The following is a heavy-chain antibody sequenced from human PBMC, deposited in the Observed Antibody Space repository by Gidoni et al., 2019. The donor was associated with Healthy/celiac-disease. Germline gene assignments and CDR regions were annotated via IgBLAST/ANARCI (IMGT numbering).Heavy chain of an antibody. CDR2: IYWDDYK. D-gene: IGHD6-19*01. V-gene: IGHV2-5*02. CDR3: AHSWWDPSGWYFDY. Sequence: HITLKESGPTLVKPTQTLTLICTFSGFSLSTSGVGVGWIRQPPGKSLGWLALIYWDDYKRYSPSLKSRLTITKDTSKNQVVLTMTNMDPVDTATYYCAHSWWDPSGWYFDYWGQGTLVTVSS. J-gene: IGHJ4*02. CDR1: GFSLSTSGVG.